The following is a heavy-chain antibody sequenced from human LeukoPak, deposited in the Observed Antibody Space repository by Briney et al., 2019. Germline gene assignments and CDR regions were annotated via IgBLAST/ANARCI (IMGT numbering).Heavy chain of an antibody. Sequence: KPSETLSLTCTVSGISIRSFYWSWIRQPPGEGLEGIGYIYNTGSTEYKPSLKSRVTISVDTSKKQFSLRLSAVTAADTAVYYCARSYHYGSGSYSYYFDYWGQGTLVTVSS. CDR2: IYNTGST. D-gene: IGHD3-10*01. J-gene: IGHJ4*02. CDR1: GISIRSFY. CDR3: ARSYHYGSGSYSYYFDY. V-gene: IGHV4-59*08.